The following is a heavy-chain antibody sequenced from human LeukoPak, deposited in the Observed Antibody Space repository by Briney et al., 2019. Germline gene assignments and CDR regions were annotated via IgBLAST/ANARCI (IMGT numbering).Heavy chain of an antibody. CDR1: GFTFSAYG. J-gene: IGHJ4*02. D-gene: IGHD5-12*01. CDR2: ISDDGSHK. CDR3: ANVDAGDY. V-gene: IGHV3-30*18. Sequence: GGSLRLSCAASGFTFSAYGLHWVRQTPGKGLEWVAIISDDGSHKYYADSVKGRFTISRDNSKNTLYLQMSSLRGEDTAVYYCANVDAGDYWGQGTLVTVSS.